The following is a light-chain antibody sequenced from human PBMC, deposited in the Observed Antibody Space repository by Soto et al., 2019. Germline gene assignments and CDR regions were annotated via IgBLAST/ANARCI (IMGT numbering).Light chain of an antibody. Sequence: QSALTQPVYGSGAPRQGSTIFCTGKSKYVGGYNYVSWYQQHPGKAPKLMIYDVSNRPSGVSNRFSGSKSGNTASLTISGLQAEDEADYYCSSYTSSSTRVFGTGTKVTVL. J-gene: IGLJ1*01. CDR2: DVS. CDR1: SKYVGGYNY. CDR3: SSYTSSSTRV. V-gene: IGLV2-14*01.